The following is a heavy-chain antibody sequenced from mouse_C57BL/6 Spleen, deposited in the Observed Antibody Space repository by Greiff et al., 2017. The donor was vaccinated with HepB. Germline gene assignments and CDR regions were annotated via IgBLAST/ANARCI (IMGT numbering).Heavy chain of an antibody. V-gene: IGHV1-52*01. CDR3: ARGRHPFAY. Sequence: VQLQQSGAELVRPGSSVKLSCTASGYTFTSYWMHWVKQRPIQGLEWIGNIDPSDSETHYNQKFKDKATLTVDKSSSTAYMQLSSLTSEDSAVYDGARGRHPFAYGGQGTLVTVSA. CDR2: IDPSDSET. J-gene: IGHJ3*01. CDR1: GYTFTSYW.